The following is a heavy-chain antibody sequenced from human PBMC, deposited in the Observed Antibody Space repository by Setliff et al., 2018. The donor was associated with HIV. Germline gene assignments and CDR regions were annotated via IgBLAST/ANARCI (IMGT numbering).Heavy chain of an antibody. J-gene: IGHJ4*02. Sequence: SETLSLTCTVSGGSISSHYWSWIRLPPGKGLEWIGTIYYNGNTNYNPSLKSRVTILVDTSKNVFSLKLSSMTPADTAVYYCACMVRGVIGPYFDYWGQGTLVTVSS. CDR3: ACMVRGVIGPYFDY. CDR1: GGSISSHY. V-gene: IGHV4-59*11. CDR2: IYYNGNT. D-gene: IGHD3-10*01.